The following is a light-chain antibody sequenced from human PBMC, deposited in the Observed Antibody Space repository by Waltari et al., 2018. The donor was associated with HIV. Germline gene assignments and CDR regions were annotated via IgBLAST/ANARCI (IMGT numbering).Light chain of an antibody. Sequence: SYELTQPPSVSVSPGQTARLTCSGDALPKQYAYWYQQKPGQAPVLVIYKDSERPPGIPGRFAGSSSGTTVTLTISGVQAEDEADYYCQSADSSGTYWVFGGGTKLTVL. CDR3: QSADSSGTYWV. V-gene: IGLV3-25*03. CDR2: KDS. CDR1: ALPKQY. J-gene: IGLJ3*02.